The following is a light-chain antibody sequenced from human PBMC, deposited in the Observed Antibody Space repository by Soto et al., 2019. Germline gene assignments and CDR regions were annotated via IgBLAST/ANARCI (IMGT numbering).Light chain of an antibody. CDR2: EVS. V-gene: IGLV2-14*01. Sequence: QSVLTQPASVSGSPGQSITISCTGTSSDVGPYNYVSWYQQHPGKAPKVMIYEVSNRPSGVSNRFSGSKSGNTASLTISGLQAEDEADYYCSSYTSSSTYVFGTGTKLTVL. J-gene: IGLJ1*01. CDR3: SSYTSSSTYV. CDR1: SSDVGPYNY.